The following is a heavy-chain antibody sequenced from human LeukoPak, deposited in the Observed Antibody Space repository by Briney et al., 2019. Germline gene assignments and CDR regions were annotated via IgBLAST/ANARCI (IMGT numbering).Heavy chain of an antibody. CDR1: RGSFSGYY. CDR2: INHSGST. V-gene: IGHV4-34*01. J-gene: IGHJ4*02. D-gene: IGHD6-6*01. Sequence: SETLSLTCAVYRGSFSGYYWSWIRQPPGKGLEWIGEINHSGSTNYNPSLKSRVTISVDTSKNQFSLKLSSVTAADTAVYYCAREKTYSSSSIDYWGQGTLVTVSS. CDR3: AREKTYSSSSIDY.